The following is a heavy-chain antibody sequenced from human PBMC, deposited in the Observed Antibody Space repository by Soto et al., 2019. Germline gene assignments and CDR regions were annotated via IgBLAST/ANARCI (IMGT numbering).Heavy chain of an antibody. Sequence: QVQLQQWGAGLLKPSETLSLTCAVYGGSFSGYYWSWIRQPPGKGLEWIGEINHSGSTNYNPSLKSRVTISVDTSKNQFSLKLSSVTAADTAVYYCARGSILMVYAMAFGFDPWGQGTLVTVSS. CDR3: ARGSILMVYAMAFGFDP. CDR1: GGSFSGYY. CDR2: INHSGST. J-gene: IGHJ5*02. D-gene: IGHD2-8*01. V-gene: IGHV4-34*01.